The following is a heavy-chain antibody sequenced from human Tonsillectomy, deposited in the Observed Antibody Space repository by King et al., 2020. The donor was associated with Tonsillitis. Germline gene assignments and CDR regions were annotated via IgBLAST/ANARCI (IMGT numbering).Heavy chain of an antibody. CDR2: INHSGSI. CDR1: VASFSAYY. V-gene: IGHV4-34*01. J-gene: IGHJ3*02. Sequence: QVQLQQWGAGLLKPSETLSLTCAVYVASFSAYYWSWIRQPPGKGLDWIGEINHSGSINYNPSLKSRVTISVDTSKNQFSLKLSSVTAADTALYYCASRWGLGAFDIWGQGTMVTVSS. CDR3: ASRWGLGAFDI. D-gene: IGHD2-21*01.